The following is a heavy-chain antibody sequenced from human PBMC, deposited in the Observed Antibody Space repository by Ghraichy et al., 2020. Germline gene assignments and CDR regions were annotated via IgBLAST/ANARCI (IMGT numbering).Heavy chain of an antibody. Sequence: SQTLSLTCTVSGGSISSSSYYWGWIRQPPGKGLEWIGSIYYSGSTYYNPSLKSRVTISVDTSKNQFSLKLSFVTAADTAVYYCARHRDYYDTSGCDYWGQGTLVTVSS. CDR3: ARHRDYYDTSGCDY. CDR2: IYYSGST. CDR1: GGSISSSSYY. J-gene: IGHJ4*02. D-gene: IGHD3-22*01. V-gene: IGHV4-39*01.